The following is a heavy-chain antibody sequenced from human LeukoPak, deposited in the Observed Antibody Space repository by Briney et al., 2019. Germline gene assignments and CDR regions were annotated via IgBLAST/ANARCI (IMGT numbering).Heavy chain of an antibody. J-gene: IGHJ4*02. D-gene: IGHD4-17*01. CDR2: INHSGST. CDR1: GGSFSGYY. CDR3: ARITVTTTPDDY. V-gene: IGHV4-34*01. Sequence: PSETLSLTCAVYGGSFSGYYWSWIRQPPGKGLEWIGEINHSGSTNYNPSLKSRVTISVDTSKNQFSLKLSSVTAEDTAVYYCARITVTTTPDDYWGQGTLVTVSS.